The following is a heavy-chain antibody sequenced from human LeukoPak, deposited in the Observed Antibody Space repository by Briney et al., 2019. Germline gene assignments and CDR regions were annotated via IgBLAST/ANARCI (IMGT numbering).Heavy chain of an antibody. V-gene: IGHV3-15*01. CDR3: TTVPPGGYYYGMDV. J-gene: IGHJ6*02. CDR1: GFTFSSYA. D-gene: IGHD1-14*01. CDR2: IKSKTDGGTT. Sequence: GGSLRLSCAASGFTFSSYAMSWVRQAPGKGLEWVGRIKSKTDGGTTDYAAPVKGRFTISRDDSKNTLYLQMNSLKTEDTAVYYCTTVPPGGYYYGMDVWGQGTTVTVSS.